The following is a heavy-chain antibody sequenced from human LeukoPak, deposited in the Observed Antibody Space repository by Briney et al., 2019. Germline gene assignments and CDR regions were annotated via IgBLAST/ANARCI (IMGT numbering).Heavy chain of an antibody. V-gene: IGHV4-38-2*01. Sequence: PSDTLSLTCALSGYSISSGYYWGSIRQPPGKGVERIGSIYQGGSTYYNPSLKSRVTISVDTSKNQFSLKLSSVTAADTAVYYCARLRGSWEWAFDIWGQGTMVTVSS. CDR2: IYQGGST. D-gene: IGHD1-26*01. CDR1: GYSISSGYY. CDR3: ARLRGSWEWAFDI. J-gene: IGHJ3*02.